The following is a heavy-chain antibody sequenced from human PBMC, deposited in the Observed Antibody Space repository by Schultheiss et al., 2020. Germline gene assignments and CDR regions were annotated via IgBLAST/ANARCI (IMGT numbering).Heavy chain of an antibody. CDR2: INPNSGGT. V-gene: IGHV1-2*06. CDR1: GYTFTGYY. Sequence: ASVKVSCKASGYTFTGYYMHWVRQAPGQGLEWMGRINPNSGGTNYAQKFQGRVTMTRDTSISTAYMELSRLRSDDTAVYYCAREGYYGSGSPGYWGQGTLVTVSS. CDR3: AREGYYGSGSPGY. D-gene: IGHD3-10*01. J-gene: IGHJ4*02.